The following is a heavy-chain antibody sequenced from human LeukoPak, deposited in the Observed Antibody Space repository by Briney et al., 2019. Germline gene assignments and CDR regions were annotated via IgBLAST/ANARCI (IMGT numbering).Heavy chain of an antibody. J-gene: IGHJ4*02. CDR1: GGSISSYY. CDR2: ISYSGSP. D-gene: IGHD2/OR15-2a*01. Sequence: PPETLSHSSTVSGGSISSYYWSWIRQPPGKGLEWIGYISYSGSPNYKASLMSRITMSVDMSKNHISLRLTSVTAADTAVYYCVGHQGSSTYDYWGQGILVTVSS. CDR3: VGHQGSSTYDY. V-gene: IGHV4-59*08.